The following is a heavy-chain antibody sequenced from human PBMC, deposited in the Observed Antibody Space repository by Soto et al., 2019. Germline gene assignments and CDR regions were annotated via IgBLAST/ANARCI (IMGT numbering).Heavy chain of an antibody. J-gene: IGHJ5*02. Sequence: QVQLVQSGAEVKEPGASVKVSCRTSGYTFTDHYINWVRQAPGQGPEYMGWIHPNSGDTKYTQRFQGRVTMTRDTSISTAYMALRRLTSDDTAVYYCARDLYRQSWKWFDPWGQGTLVTVSS. CDR1: GYTFTDHY. D-gene: IGHD5-12*01. CDR3: ARDLYRQSWKWFDP. CDR2: IHPNSGDT. V-gene: IGHV1-2*02.